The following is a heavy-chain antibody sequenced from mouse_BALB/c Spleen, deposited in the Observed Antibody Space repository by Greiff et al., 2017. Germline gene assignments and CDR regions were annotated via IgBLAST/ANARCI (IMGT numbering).Heavy chain of an antibody. J-gene: IGHJ3*01. Sequence: EVKLEESGGDLVKPGGSLKLSCAASGFTFSSYGMSWVRQTPDKRLEWVATISSGGSYTYYPDSVKGRFTISRDNAKNTLYLQMSSLKSEDTAMYYCARLGYRYDEEAWFAYWGQGTLVTVSA. CDR1: GFTFSSYG. D-gene: IGHD2-14*01. CDR3: ARLGYRYDEEAWFAY. CDR2: ISSGGSYT. V-gene: IGHV5-6*02.